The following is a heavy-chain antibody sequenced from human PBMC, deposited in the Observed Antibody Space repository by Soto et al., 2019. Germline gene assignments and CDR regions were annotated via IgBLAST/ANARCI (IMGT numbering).Heavy chain of an antibody. V-gene: IGHV4-39*01. CDR1: GGSISSSSYY. Sequence: PSETLSLTCTVSGGSISSSSYYWAWIRQAPGKGLEWIGSIYYSGSTYYNPSLKSRVTISVDTSKNQFSLKLSSVTAADTAVYYCAIIVLVPAARGDYYYYYGMDVWGQGTTVT. J-gene: IGHJ6*02. CDR2: IYYSGST. D-gene: IGHD2-2*01. CDR3: AIIVLVPAARGDYYYYYGMDV.